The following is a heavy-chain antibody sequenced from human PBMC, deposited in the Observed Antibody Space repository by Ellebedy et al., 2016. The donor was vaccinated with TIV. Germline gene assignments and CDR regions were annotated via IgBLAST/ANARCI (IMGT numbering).Heavy chain of an antibody. CDR1: GFPFSSYE. CDR2: ISKSGSAV. D-gene: IGHD3-16*01. CDR3: ARWFRGEAELWYCDN. V-gene: IGHV3-48*03. Sequence: GESLKISCVASGFPFSSYEMNWVRQAPGQGLEWVSYISKSGSAVLYAESVKGRFTISRDNAKNSLFLQMNSLRVDDTALYYCARWFRGEAELWYCDNWGQGALVTVSS. J-gene: IGHJ4*02.